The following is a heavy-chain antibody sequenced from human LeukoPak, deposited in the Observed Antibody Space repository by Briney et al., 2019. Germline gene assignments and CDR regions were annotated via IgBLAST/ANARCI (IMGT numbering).Heavy chain of an antibody. J-gene: IGHJ5*01. V-gene: IGHV3-48*03. D-gene: IGHD1-26*01. CDR3: ARAPKFRLVGVPKGAFDS. Sequence: GGSLRLSCAASGFTFSSYEMNWVRQAPGRGLAGVPYISNSGSTLSYADSVKGRLFLSRSNAKNSLYLQMNSLRAEATAVYYCARAPKFRLVGVPKGAFDSWGQGTLVTVSS. CDR2: ISNSGSTL. CDR1: GFTFSSYE.